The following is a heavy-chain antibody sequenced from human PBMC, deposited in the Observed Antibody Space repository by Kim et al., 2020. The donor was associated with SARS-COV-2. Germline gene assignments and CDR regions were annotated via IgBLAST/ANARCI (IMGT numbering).Heavy chain of an antibody. J-gene: IGHJ4*02. CDR1: GFTFSSYA. D-gene: IGHD6-19*01. V-gene: IGHV3-30*04. CDR2: ISYDGSNK. Sequence: GGSLRLSCAASGFTFSSYAMHWVRQAPGKGLEWVAVISYDGSNKYYADSVKGRFTISRDNSKNTLYLQMNSLRAEDTAVYYCAREIGGYSSGWYWDYFDYWGQGTLVTVSS. CDR3: AREIGGYSSGWYWDYFDY.